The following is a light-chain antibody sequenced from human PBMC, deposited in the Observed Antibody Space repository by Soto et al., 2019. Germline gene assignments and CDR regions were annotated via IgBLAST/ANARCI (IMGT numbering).Light chain of an antibody. CDR1: SGDVGGYNY. Sequence: QSALTQPRSVSGSPGQSVTISCTGASGDVGGYNYVSWYQQHPGKAPKLMIYEVSNRPSGVSNRFSGSKSGNTASLTISGLQAEDEADYYCSSYTSSSTPYVFGTGTKVTVL. CDR2: EVS. V-gene: IGLV2-14*01. J-gene: IGLJ1*01. CDR3: SSYTSSSTPYV.